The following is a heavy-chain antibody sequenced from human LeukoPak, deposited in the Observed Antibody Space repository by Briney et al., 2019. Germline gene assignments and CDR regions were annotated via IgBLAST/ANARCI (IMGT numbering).Heavy chain of an antibody. CDR1: GFTFSSYA. V-gene: IGHV3-30*04. CDR3: ARDLYYDILTGPDY. D-gene: IGHD3-9*01. CDR2: ISYDGSNK. Sequence: GGSLRLSCAASGFTFSSYAMHWVRQAPGKGLEWVAVISYDGSNKYYADSVKGRFTISRDNSKNTLYLKMNSLRAEDTAVYYCARDLYYDILTGPDYWGQGTLVTVSS. J-gene: IGHJ4*02.